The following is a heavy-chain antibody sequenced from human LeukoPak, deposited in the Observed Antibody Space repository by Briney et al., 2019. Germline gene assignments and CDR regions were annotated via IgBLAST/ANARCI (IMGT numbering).Heavy chain of an antibody. CDR3: AKDRCSNGVGCYYYYMDV. D-gene: IGHD2-8*01. V-gene: IGHV3-30*04. CDR2: ISHNGGYN. CDR1: GFTFNNYA. J-gene: IGHJ6*03. Sequence: PGGSLRLSCAASGFTFNNYAMHWVRQAPGKGLEWVAIISHNGGYNYYADSVKGRFTISRDNSKNTLYLQMNSLRAEDTAVYYCAKDRCSNGVGCYYYYMDVWGKGTTVTISS.